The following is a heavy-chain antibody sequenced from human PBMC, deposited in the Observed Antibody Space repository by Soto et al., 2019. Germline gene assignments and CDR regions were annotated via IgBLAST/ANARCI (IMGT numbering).Heavy chain of an antibody. V-gene: IGHV3-11*06. CDR2: ISGSSSDT. Sequence: GGSLRLSCAASGFTFSDYYMSWIRQAPGRGPEWVSYISGSSSDTNYVDSVKGRFTVSRDNVKTSLYLQMNGLRVEDTAVHYCVKGVRQPDFWGRGTLVTVSS. CDR1: GFTFSDYY. J-gene: IGHJ4*02. D-gene: IGHD1-1*01. CDR3: VKGVRQPDF.